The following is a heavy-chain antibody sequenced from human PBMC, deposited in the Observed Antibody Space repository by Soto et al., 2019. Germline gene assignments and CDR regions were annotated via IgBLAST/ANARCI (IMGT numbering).Heavy chain of an antibody. CDR1: GYTFTSYG. CDR3: ASMVAAAGTGTLFDY. J-gene: IGHJ4*02. D-gene: IGHD6-13*01. V-gene: IGHV1-18*01. CDR2: ISAYNGNT. Sequence: QVQLVQSGAEVKKPGASVKVSCKASGYTFTSYGISWVRQAPGQGLEWMGWISAYNGNTNYAQKLQGRVTMTTDTSTSTAYMELRRLRSDDTSVYYCASMVAAAGTGTLFDYWGQGTLVTVSS.